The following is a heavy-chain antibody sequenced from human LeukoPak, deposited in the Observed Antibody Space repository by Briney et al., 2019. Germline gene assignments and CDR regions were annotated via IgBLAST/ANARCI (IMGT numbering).Heavy chain of an antibody. Sequence: ASVKVSCKASGYTFTGYYMHWVRQAPGQGLEWMGWINPNSGGTNYAQKFQGRVTMTRDTSISTAYMELRSLRSDDTAVYYCAREHADCSGGSCYQQYYFDYWGQGTLVTVSS. D-gene: IGHD2-15*01. V-gene: IGHV1-2*02. J-gene: IGHJ4*02. CDR3: AREHADCSGGSCYQQYYFDY. CDR1: GYTFTGYY. CDR2: INPNSGGT.